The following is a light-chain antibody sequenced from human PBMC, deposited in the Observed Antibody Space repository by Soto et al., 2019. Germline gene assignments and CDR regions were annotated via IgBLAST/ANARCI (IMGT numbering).Light chain of an antibody. CDR3: LQDHEHLT. CDR1: QDISND. Sequence: IQMTQSPSSLSASVGDRVTITCRASQDISNDLGWYQQKPGKAPKLLIYGASTLQSGVPSRFSGSGSGTDFTLTISSLQPEDSASYYCLQDHEHLTFGGGTKVDIK. CDR2: GAS. J-gene: IGKJ4*01. V-gene: IGKV1-6*01.